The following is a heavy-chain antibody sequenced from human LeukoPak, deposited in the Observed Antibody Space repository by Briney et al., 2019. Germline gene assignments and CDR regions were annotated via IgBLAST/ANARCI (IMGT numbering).Heavy chain of an antibody. CDR3: GAPESSVYYPNYYYYSVRAF. CDR2: ISGSGGST. CDR1: GFTFSSYA. V-gene: IGHV3-23*01. Sequence: PGGSLRLSCAASGFTFSSYAMSWVRQAPGKGLEWVSAISGSGGSTYYADSVKGRFTISRDNSKNTLYLQMNSLRAEDTAVYYCGAPESSVYYPNYYYYSVRAFWAKGPRSPSP. J-gene: IGHJ6*02. D-gene: IGHD3-22*01.